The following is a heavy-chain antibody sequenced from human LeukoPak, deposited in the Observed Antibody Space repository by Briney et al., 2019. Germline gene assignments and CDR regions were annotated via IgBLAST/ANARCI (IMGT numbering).Heavy chain of an antibody. D-gene: IGHD1-14*01. CDR1: GGSISSSSYY. Sequence: SETLSLTCTVSGGSISSSSYYWGWIRQPPGKGLEWIGSIYYSGRTYYNPSLKSRVTISVDTSKNQFSLKLSSVTAADTAVYYCARERSRNQHFFYWGQGTLVTVSS. CDR2: IYYSGRT. CDR3: ARERSRNQHFFY. V-gene: IGHV4-39*02. J-gene: IGHJ4*02.